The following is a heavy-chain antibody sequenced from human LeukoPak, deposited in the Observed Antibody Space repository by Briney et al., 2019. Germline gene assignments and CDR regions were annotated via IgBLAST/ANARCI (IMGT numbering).Heavy chain of an antibody. V-gene: IGHV3-7*01. D-gene: IGHD3-22*01. Sequence: GGSLRLSCAASGFTFSSYWMSWVRQAPGKGLEWVANIKQDGSEKYYVDSVKGRFTISRDSAKNSLYLQMNSLRAEDTAVYYCARDGYDSSGYPYFDYWGQGTLVTVSS. CDR1: GFTFSSYW. CDR3: ARDGYDSSGYPYFDY. J-gene: IGHJ4*02. CDR2: IKQDGSEK.